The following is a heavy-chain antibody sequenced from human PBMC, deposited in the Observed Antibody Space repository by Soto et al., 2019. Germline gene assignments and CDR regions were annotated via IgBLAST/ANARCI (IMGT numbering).Heavy chain of an antibody. V-gene: IGHV4-4*07. CDR1: GAPISSFY. CDR3: ARGGTYCFDS. D-gene: IGHD3-16*01. J-gene: IGHJ4*02. Sequence: QVQLQESGPGLVKPSETLSLACTVSGAPISSFYWSWIRQSAGKGLEWIGRIYTRGTTDYNPSLNSRVTVSIDTSKNQLSLKLTSVTAADTALYYGARGGTYCFDSWGQGILVTVSS. CDR2: IYTRGTT.